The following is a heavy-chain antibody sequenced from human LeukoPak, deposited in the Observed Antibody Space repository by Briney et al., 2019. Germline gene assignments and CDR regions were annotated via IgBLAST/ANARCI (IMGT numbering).Heavy chain of an antibody. Sequence: ASVKVSCKASGYTFTGYYMHWVRQAPGQGVEWIGWMNHNSGGTNYAQKFQGRVTMTRDTFISTAYMELSRLRSDDTAVYYCARVKVPIVLMVYATLGSFDYWGQGTLVTVSS. CDR1: GYTFTGYY. J-gene: IGHJ4*02. V-gene: IGHV1-2*02. CDR2: MNHNSGGT. CDR3: ARVKVPIVLMVYATLGSFDY. D-gene: IGHD2-8*01.